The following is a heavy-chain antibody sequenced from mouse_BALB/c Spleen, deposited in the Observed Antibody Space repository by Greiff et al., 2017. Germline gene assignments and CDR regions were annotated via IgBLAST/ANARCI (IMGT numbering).Heavy chain of an antibody. J-gene: IGHJ1*01. CDR2: IWAGGST. Sequence: VQLQQSGPGLVAPSQSLSITCTVSGFSLTSYGVHWVRQPPGKGLEWLGVIWAGGSTNYNSALMSRLSISKDNSKSQVFLKMNSLQTDDTAMYYCARYGNNWYFDVWGAGTTVTVSS. CDR1: GFSLTSYG. CDR3: ARYGNNWYFDV. D-gene: IGHD2-1*01. V-gene: IGHV2-9*02.